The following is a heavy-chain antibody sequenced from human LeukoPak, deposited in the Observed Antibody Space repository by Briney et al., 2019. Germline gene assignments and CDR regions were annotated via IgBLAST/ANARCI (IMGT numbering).Heavy chain of an antibody. CDR2: IYTSGST. D-gene: IGHD3-10*01. J-gene: IGHJ5*02. CDR3: ARDCLLWFGEFWFDP. V-gene: IGHV4-61*02. Sequence: SETLSLTCTVSGGSISSGSYYWSWIRQPAGKGLEWIGRIYTSGSTNYNPSLKSRVTISVDTSKNQFSLKLSSVTAADTAVYYCARDCLLWFGEFWFDPWGQGTLVTVSS. CDR1: GGSISSGSYY.